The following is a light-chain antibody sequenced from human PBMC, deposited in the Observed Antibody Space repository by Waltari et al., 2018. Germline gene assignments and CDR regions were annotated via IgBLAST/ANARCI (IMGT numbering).Light chain of an antibody. CDR1: QDISNY. CDR3: QQRSEWPLT. CDR2: DAS. Sequence: EIVLTQSPATLSLSPGERATLSCRASQDISNYLGWYQQKLGQAPRLLIYDASNRATGIPARFSGSGSATDFTLTINRLEPEDFAVYYCQQRSEWPLTFGGGTKVEIK. V-gene: IGKV3-11*01. J-gene: IGKJ4*01.